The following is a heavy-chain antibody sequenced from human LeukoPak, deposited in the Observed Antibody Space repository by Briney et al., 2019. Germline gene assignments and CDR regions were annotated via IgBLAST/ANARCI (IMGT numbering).Heavy chain of an antibody. CDR1: GGTFSSYT. CDR3: ARESIYYDSSGYYFDY. J-gene: IGHJ4*02. V-gene: IGHV1-69*05. CDR2: IIPIFGTA. Sequence: SVKVSCKASGGTFSSYTISWVRQAPGQGLEWMGRIIPIFGTANYAQKFQGRVTITTDESTSTAYMELSSLRSEDTAVYYCARESIYYDSSGYYFDYWGQGTLVTVSS. D-gene: IGHD3-22*01.